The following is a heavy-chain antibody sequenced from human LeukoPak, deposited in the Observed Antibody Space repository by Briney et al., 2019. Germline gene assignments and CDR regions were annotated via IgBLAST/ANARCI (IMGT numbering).Heavy chain of an antibody. D-gene: IGHD3-22*01. Sequence: GASVKVSCKASGGTFSSYGINWVRQAPGQGLEWMGGIIPIFGSANYAQKFQGRVTITADESTSTAYMELSSLRSEDTAVYYCATRGYYYDSSGYYGENWFDPWGQGTLVTVSS. V-gene: IGHV1-69*01. CDR3: ATRGYYYDSSGYYGENWFDP. J-gene: IGHJ5*02. CDR1: GGTFSSYG. CDR2: IIPIFGSA.